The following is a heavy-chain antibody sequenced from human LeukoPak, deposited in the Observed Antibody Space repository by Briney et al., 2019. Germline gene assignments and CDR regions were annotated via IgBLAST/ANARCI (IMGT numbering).Heavy chain of an antibody. Sequence: GGSPRLSCAASGFTFSSYWMSWVRQAPGKGLEWVANIKQDGSEKYYVDSVKGRFTISRDNAKNSLYLQMNSLRAEDTAVYYCARDILGVTYDSSGPGGYWGQGTLVTVSS. CDR2: IKQDGSEK. CDR1: GFTFSSYW. D-gene: IGHD3-22*01. J-gene: IGHJ4*02. CDR3: ARDILGVTYDSSGPGGY. V-gene: IGHV3-7*01.